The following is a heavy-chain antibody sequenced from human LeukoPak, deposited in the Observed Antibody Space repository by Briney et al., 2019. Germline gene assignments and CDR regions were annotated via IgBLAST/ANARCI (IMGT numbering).Heavy chain of an antibody. J-gene: IGHJ4*02. Sequence: SETLSLTCAVYGGSFSGYYWSWIRQPPGKGLEWIGEINHSGSTNYNPSLKSRVTISVDTSKNQFSLKLSSVTAADTAVYYCARDSHHYPYDFWSGYYRTGEFFDYWGQGTLVTVSS. CDR1: GGSFSGYY. V-gene: IGHV4-34*01. CDR3: ARDSHHYPYDFWSGYYRTGEFFDY. D-gene: IGHD3-3*01. CDR2: INHSGST.